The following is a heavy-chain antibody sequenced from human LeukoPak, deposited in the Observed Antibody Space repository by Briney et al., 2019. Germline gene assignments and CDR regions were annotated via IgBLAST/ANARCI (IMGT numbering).Heavy chain of an antibody. CDR3: AREGTRDPNWFNP. V-gene: IGHV4-59*01. J-gene: IGHJ5*02. CDR2: IYYSGST. Sequence: PSETLSLTCTVSGGSISSYYWSWIRQPPGKGLEWIGYIYYSGSTNYNPSLKSRVTISVDTSKNQFSLKLSSVTAADTAVYYCAREGTRDPNWFNPWGQGTLVTVSS. CDR1: GGSISSYY. D-gene: IGHD3-10*01.